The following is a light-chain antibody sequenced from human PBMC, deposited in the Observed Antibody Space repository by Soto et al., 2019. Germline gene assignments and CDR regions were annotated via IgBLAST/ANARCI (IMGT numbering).Light chain of an antibody. V-gene: IGLV2-8*01. J-gene: IGLJ1*01. CDR3: ASYAGSQNYV. CDR2: EVS. Sequence: QCALAQPPSASGSLGQSVTISCTRTSADVGGYNFVSWYQQHPGKAPKLMIFEVSQRPSGVPDRFSGSKSGNTASLTVSELQAEDEADYYCASYAGSQNYVFGTGTKVTVL. CDR1: SADVGGYNF.